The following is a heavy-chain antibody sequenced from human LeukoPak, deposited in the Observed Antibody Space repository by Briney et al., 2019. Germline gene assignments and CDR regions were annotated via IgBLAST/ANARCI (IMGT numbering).Heavy chain of an antibody. D-gene: IGHD3-16*01. Sequence: ASVKVSCKASDYTYTSYGISWVRQAPGQGLEWMGWISGYNGNTNYAQKFQGRVTITADESTSTAYMELSSLRSEDTAVYYCVRESLGAIIPKNYYYYGMDVWGQGTTVTVSS. J-gene: IGHJ6*02. CDR3: VRESLGAIIPKNYYYYGMDV. CDR1: DYTYTSYG. V-gene: IGHV1-18*01. CDR2: ISGYNGNT.